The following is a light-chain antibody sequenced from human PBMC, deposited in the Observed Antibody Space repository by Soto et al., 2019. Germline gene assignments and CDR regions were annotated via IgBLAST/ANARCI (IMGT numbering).Light chain of an antibody. CDR3: TACSANRVYL. V-gene: IGLV2-14*01. J-gene: IGLJ1*01. Sequence: QSVLTQPISVSGTPGQSITIPCPRNSNDIGSYDYICWYQPHPGQAPRLLIPGAHNTSPGISCRFFASKSGLKASLTFSGLQAEDEADYYWTACSANRVYLFGPGTKVTVL. CDR2: GAH. CDR1: SNDIGSYDY.